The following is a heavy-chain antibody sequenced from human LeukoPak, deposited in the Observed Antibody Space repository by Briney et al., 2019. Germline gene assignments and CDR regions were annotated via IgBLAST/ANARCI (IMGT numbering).Heavy chain of an antibody. CDR3: AKGLGRSSCLDY. D-gene: IGHD6-13*01. CDR2: IKSKTDGGTT. CDR1: GFTFSNAW. Sequence: GGSLRLSCAASGFTFSNAWMSWVRQAPGKGLEWVGRIKSKTDGGTTDYAAPVKGRFTISRDDSKNTLYLQMNSLKTEDTAVYYCAKGLGRSSCLDYWGQGTLVTVSS. J-gene: IGHJ4*02. V-gene: IGHV3-15*01.